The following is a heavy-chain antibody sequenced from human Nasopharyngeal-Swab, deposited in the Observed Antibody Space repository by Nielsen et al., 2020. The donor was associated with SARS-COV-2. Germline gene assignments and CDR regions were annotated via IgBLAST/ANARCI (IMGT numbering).Heavy chain of an antibody. CDR1: GFIFSSYS. V-gene: IGHV3-21*06. Sequence: GGSLRLSCAASGFIFSSYSMNWVRQAPGKGLEWVASITSSSSKIYYADLVKGRFTISRDNTKNSLYLQMNSLRADDTAIYYCARDEAGTANSGFDYWGQGTLVTVSS. CDR3: ARDEAGTANSGFDY. CDR2: ITSSSSKI. D-gene: IGHD1-1*01. J-gene: IGHJ4*02.